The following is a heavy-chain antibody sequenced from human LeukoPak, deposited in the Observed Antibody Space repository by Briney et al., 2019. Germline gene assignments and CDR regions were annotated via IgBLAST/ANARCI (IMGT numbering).Heavy chain of an antibody. CDR1: GYTFTSYD. V-gene: IGHV1-8*01. Sequence: GASVKVSCKASGYTFTSYDINWVRQATGRGLEWMGWMNPNSGNTGYAQKFQGRVTMTRNTSISTAYMELSSLRSEDTAVYYCARGLLERWYSGSYLGVDPWGQGTLVTVSS. D-gene: IGHD1-26*01. CDR3: ARGLLERWYSGSYLGVDP. J-gene: IGHJ5*02. CDR2: MNPNSGNT.